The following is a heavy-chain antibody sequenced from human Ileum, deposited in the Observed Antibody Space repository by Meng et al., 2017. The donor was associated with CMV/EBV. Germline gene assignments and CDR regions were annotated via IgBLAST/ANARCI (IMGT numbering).Heavy chain of an antibody. Sequence: GESLKISCAASGFTFSDYYMSWIRQAPRKGLEWVSYISSSGSNIYYADSVKGRFTISRDNAQNSLYLQMNSLRADDTAVYYCARESQYDFWSGYGYWGQGKLVTVSS. D-gene: IGHD3-3*01. CDR2: ISSSGSNI. CDR3: ARESQYDFWSGYGY. J-gene: IGHJ4*02. V-gene: IGHV3-11*01. CDR1: GFTFSDYY.